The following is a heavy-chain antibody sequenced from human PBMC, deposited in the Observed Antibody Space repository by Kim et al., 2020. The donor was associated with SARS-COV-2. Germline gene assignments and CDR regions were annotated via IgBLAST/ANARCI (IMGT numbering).Heavy chain of an antibody. Sequence: GGSLRLSCAASGFIVSSDYMSWVRQAPGKGLEWVSTMSISGATFYANSVEGRFTISRDKSRNALYLQMNSLRAEETAVYYCARHSKYNSGWIGQLDPWGQGTQVTVSS. CDR2: MSISGAT. J-gene: IGHJ5*02. CDR1: GFIVSSDY. CDR3: ARHSKYNSGWIGQLDP. V-gene: IGHV3-66*04. D-gene: IGHD6-19*01.